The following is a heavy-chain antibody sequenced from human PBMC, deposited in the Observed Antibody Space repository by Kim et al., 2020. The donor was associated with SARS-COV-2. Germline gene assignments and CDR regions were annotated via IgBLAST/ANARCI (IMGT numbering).Heavy chain of an antibody. Sequence: SETLSLTCTVSGASITSHYWSWIRQPPGRGLEWIGYINYSGRTNFNPSLKSRISMSIDTSKNQFSLKVNSVTAADTALYYCARGTVDTARETTAWGRGVLVSVAS. CDR1: GASITSHY. CDR3: ARGTVDTARETTA. D-gene: IGHD5-18*01. CDR2: INYSGRT. J-gene: IGHJ4*01. V-gene: IGHV4-59*11.